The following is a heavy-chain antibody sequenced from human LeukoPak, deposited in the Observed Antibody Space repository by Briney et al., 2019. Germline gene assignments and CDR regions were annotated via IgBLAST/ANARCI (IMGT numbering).Heavy chain of an antibody. D-gene: IGHD4-23*01. CDR3: ARRKAGTSNSDY. CDR2: INYGGST. Sequence: SETLSLTCSVSGGSISSSSYYWVWIRQPPGKGLEWIGNINYGGSTYYSPSLESRVTISVDTSKNQFSLKLSSVTAADTAVYYCARRKAGTSNSDYWGQGTLVIVPS. J-gene: IGHJ4*02. V-gene: IGHV4-39*01. CDR1: GGSISSSSYY.